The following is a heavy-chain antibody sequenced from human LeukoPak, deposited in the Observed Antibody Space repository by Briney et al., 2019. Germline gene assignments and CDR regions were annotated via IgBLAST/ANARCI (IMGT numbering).Heavy chain of an antibody. Sequence: GASVKVSCKASGFTFTSSAVQWVRQARGQRLEWIGWIVVGSGNTNYAQNFQGRVTIARDTSATTAYLELSSLRSEDTAVYYCARGGLLGSGYFDYCGQGTLVTVAS. CDR1: GFTFTSSA. D-gene: IGHD3-22*01. V-gene: IGHV1-58*01. J-gene: IGHJ4*02. CDR3: ARGGLLGSGYFDY. CDR2: IVVGSGNT.